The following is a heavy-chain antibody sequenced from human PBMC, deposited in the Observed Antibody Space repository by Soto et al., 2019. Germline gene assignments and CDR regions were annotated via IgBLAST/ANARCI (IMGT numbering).Heavy chain of an antibody. CDR3: AKSIFGVVPSFDY. CDR1: GFIFNSYG. Sequence: GGSLRLSCAASGFIFNSYGMHWVRQAPGKGLEWVAVTSFDGSNKYYADSVKGRFTFSRDISMNTLYLQMNSLRAEDTAVYYCAKSIFGVVPSFDYWGQGTLVTVSS. D-gene: IGHD3-3*01. CDR2: TSFDGSNK. V-gene: IGHV3-30*18. J-gene: IGHJ4*02.